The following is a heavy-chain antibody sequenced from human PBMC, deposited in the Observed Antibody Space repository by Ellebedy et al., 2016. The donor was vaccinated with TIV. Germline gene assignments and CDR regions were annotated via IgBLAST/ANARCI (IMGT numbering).Heavy chain of an antibody. J-gene: IGHJ4*02. V-gene: IGHV3-23*01. CDR2: FSGSGGST. CDR3: AKLTSSGYYLFDY. CDR1: GFTFSSYA. D-gene: IGHD3-22*01. Sequence: GESLKISXAASGFTFSSYAMSWIRQAPGKGLEWVSAFSGSGGSTNYADSVKGRFTISRDNSKNTLYLQMNSLRAEDTAIYYCAKLTSSGYYLFDYWGQGTLVTVSS.